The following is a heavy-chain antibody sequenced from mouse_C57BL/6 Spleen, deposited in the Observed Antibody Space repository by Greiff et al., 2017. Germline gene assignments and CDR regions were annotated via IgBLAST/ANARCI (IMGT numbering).Heavy chain of an antibody. Sequence: DVKLQESGGGLVKPGGSLKLSCAASGFTFSDYGMHWVRQAPEKGLEWVAYISSGSSTIYYADTVKGRFTISRDNAKNTLFLQMTSLRSEDTAMYYCARTSYYSNFDYWGQGTTLTVSS. J-gene: IGHJ2*01. CDR2: ISSGSSTI. V-gene: IGHV5-17*01. CDR3: ARTSYYSNFDY. D-gene: IGHD2-5*01. CDR1: GFTFSDYG.